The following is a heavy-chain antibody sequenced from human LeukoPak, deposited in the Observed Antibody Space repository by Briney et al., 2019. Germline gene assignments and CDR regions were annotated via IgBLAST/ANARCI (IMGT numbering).Heavy chain of an antibody. D-gene: IGHD3/OR15-3a*01. J-gene: IGHJ4*02. CDR3: AKDLSSGTGRGFDY. Sequence: PGGSLRLSCVASGFPFSAYAMSWVRQAPGKGLEWVSGIRGSGETIYYAESVKGRFIIQRDNSKNTLYLQMNSLRAEDTALYYCAKDLSSGTGRGFDYWGQGTLVTVSS. CDR2: IRGSGETI. CDR1: GFPFSAYA. V-gene: IGHV3-23*01.